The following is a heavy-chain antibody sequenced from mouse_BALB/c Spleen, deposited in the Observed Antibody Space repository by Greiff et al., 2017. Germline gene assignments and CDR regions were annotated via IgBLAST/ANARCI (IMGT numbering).Heavy chain of an antibody. CDR1: GFTFTNYW. CDR2: IYPGGGYT. Sequence: QVQLMESGAELVRPGASLKLSCTASGFTFTNYWLGWVEQTPGHGLEWIADIYPGGGYTNYNEKFKGQVTLTADTSSSTGYMQLSSLTSEDSAVYVSARPKAMDYWGQGTSVTVSS. V-gene: IGHV1-63*02. CDR3: ARPKAMDY. J-gene: IGHJ4*01.